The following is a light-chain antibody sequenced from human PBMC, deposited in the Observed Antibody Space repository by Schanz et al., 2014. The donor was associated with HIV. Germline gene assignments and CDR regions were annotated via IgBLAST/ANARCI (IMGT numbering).Light chain of an antibody. CDR3: QQANSFPFT. CDR1: QGIRTW. V-gene: IGKV1-12*01. J-gene: IGKJ3*01. CDR2: DAS. Sequence: DIQMTQSPSSVSASVGDGVTITCRVAQGIRTWLAWYQQKPGRAPKLLIYDASSLQSGVPLRFSGSGSGTDFTLTISSLQPEDSATYYCQQANSFPFTFGPGTKVEI.